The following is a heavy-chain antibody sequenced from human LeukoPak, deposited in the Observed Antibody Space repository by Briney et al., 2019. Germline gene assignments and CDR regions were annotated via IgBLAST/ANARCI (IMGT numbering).Heavy chain of an antibody. D-gene: IGHD3-3*01. V-gene: IGHV3-43*02. Sequence: AGGSLRPSCAASGFTFDDYAMHWVRQAPGKGLEWVSLISGDGGSTYYADSVKGRFTISRDNSKNSLYLQMNSLRTEDTALYYCAKERIVRFLEWLSEFDYWGQGTLVTVSS. CDR1: GFTFDDYA. CDR3: AKERIVRFLEWLSEFDY. J-gene: IGHJ4*02. CDR2: ISGDGGST.